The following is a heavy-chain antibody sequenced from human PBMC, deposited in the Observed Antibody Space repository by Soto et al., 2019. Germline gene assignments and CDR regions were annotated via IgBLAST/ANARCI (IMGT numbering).Heavy chain of an antibody. V-gene: IGHV3-30*18. CDR3: AKDTRDIVVVPAAMMYYYGMDV. CDR1: GFTFSSYG. J-gene: IGHJ6*02. D-gene: IGHD2-2*01. Sequence: QVQLVESGGGVVKPGGSLRLSCAASGFTFSSYGMHWVRQPPGKGRGGVAVISYDGSNKYYADSVKGRFTISRDNSKNTLYLQMNSLRAEDTAVYYCAKDTRDIVVVPAAMMYYYGMDVWGQGTTVTVSS. CDR2: ISYDGSNK.